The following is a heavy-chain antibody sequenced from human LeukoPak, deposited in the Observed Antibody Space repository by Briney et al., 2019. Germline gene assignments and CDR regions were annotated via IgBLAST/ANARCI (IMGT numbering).Heavy chain of an antibody. J-gene: IGHJ3*02. CDR3: ARPGVGSGRYGAFDI. Sequence: SETLSLTCTVSGGSISRCYWSWIRQPPGKGLEWIGYIYYSGSTDYNPSLKSRVTISVDTSKNQFSLKLTSVTAADTAVYYCARPGVGSGRYGAFDIWGQGTMVTVSS. D-gene: IGHD5-18*01. V-gene: IGHV4-59*08. CDR1: GGSISRCY. CDR2: IYYSGST.